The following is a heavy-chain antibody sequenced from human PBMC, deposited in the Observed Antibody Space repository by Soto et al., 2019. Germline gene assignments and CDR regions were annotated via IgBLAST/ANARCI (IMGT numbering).Heavy chain of an antibody. CDR2: LYYSGRT. Sequence: QVQLQESGPGLVKPSETLSLTCTVSGGSISSYSWSWILQPPGKGLEWIGDLYYSGRTHYNPSLKSRVTISVATSNNQFSLKLSSVTAADTAVYYCASRYGSAFDIWGQGTTVTVPS. J-gene: IGHJ3*02. CDR1: GGSISSYS. V-gene: IGHV4-59*01. CDR3: ASRYGSAFDI. D-gene: IGHD3-10*01.